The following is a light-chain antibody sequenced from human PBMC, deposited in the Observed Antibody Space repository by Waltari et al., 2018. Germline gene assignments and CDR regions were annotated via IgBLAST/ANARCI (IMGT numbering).Light chain of an antibody. J-gene: IGLJ2*01. CDR3: AAWDDSLSGDVV. Sequence: QSGLTQPPSASRLPVPRVTISFSGASYNIRRNYVSWYQQLPGTAPKLLIHRNNRRPSGVPDRFSGSKSGTSASLAISGLRSEDEADYYCAAWDDSLSGDVVFGGGTKLTVL. CDR1: SYNIRRNY. V-gene: IGLV1-47*01. CDR2: RNN.